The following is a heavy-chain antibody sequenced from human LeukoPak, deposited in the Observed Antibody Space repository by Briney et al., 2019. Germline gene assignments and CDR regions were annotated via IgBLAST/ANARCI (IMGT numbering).Heavy chain of an antibody. CDR2: IYYSGST. J-gene: IGHJ4*02. CDR3: PRPSEAYDSRGYYYYFAY. Sequence: PSETLSLTCTVSGGSISSYYWSWIRQPPGKGLEWIGYIYYSGSTNYNPSLKSRLTISVDTSKNQFSLKLSSVTSADTAVYYCPRPSEAYDSRGYYYYFAYWGQGKLVTASS. D-gene: IGHD3-22*01. V-gene: IGHV4-59*08. CDR1: GGSISSYY.